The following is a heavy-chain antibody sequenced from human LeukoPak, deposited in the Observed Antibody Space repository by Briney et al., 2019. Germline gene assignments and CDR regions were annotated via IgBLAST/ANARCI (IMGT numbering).Heavy chain of an antibody. Sequence: GGSVRLSCAASGFTFTNYDMHWVRQASGRGREWVSTVGSGGYTYYLDSVKGRLTISRENAKNSFYLQMNSLRGGDTAVYYCASELRDGRGFDSWGQGPLVSVSS. CDR3: ASELRDGRGFDS. CDR1: GFTFTNYD. D-gene: IGHD3/OR15-3a*01. V-gene: IGHV3-13*01. J-gene: IGHJ4*02. CDR2: VGSGGYT.